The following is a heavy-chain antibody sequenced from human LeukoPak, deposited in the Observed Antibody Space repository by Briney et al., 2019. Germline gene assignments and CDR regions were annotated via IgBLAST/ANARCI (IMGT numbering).Heavy chain of an antibody. J-gene: IGHJ4*02. V-gene: IGHV4-39*01. CDR3: ARHGGYCSSGRCVIKMYYLDN. Sequence: SETLSLTCTVSGASISSGAYSWGWVRQPPGKGLEWIGSFYYGGSTSYNASLKTRVNISVDTSKNQFSLKLSSVTAADTAVYYCARHGGYCSSGRCVIKMYYLDNWGQGTLVTVSS. CDR2: FYYGGST. CDR1: GASISSGAYS. D-gene: IGHD2-15*01.